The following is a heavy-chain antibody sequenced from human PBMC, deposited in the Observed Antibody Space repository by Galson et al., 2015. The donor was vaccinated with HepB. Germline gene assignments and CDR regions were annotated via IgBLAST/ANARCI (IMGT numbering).Heavy chain of an antibody. CDR2: IFHSGST. J-gene: IGHJ3*02. CDR1: GGSISSVYW. V-gene: IGHV4-4*02. D-gene: IGHD6-13*01. CDR3: ARKDAASGTPGAFHI. Sequence: SETLSLTCTVSGGSISSVYWWNWVRQSPGKGLEWIGEIFHSGSTNYNPSLKSRVTISVDTSKNQFSLKLASVTAADTAVFYCARKDAASGTPGAFHIWGQGTTLTVSS.